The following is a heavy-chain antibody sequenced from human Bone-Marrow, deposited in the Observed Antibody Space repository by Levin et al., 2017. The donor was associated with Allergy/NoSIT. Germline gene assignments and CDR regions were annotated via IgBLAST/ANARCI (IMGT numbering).Heavy chain of an antibody. CDR3: AKGPSYYDSSGYYGVDY. CDR1: GFTFDDYA. V-gene: IGHV3-43D*03. D-gene: IGHD3-22*01. Sequence: GGSLRLSCAASGFTFDDYAMHWVRQAPGKGLEWVSLISWDGGSTYYADSVKGRFTISRDNSKNSLYLQMNSLRAEDTALYYCAKGPSYYDSSGYYGVDYWGQGTLVTVSS. CDR2: ISWDGGST. J-gene: IGHJ4*02.